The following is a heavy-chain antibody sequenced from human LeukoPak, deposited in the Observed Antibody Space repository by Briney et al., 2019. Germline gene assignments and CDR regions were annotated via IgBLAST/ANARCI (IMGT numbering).Heavy chain of an antibody. Sequence: ASVKVSCKASGYTFTGYYMHWVRQAPGQGLEWMGRINPNSGGTNYAQKFQGRVTMTRDTSISTAYMELRSLRSDDTAVYYCARVEGDGYSQLDYWGQGALVTVSS. D-gene: IGHD5-24*01. CDR3: ARVEGDGYSQLDY. CDR2: INPNSGGT. V-gene: IGHV1-2*06. J-gene: IGHJ4*02. CDR1: GYTFTGYY.